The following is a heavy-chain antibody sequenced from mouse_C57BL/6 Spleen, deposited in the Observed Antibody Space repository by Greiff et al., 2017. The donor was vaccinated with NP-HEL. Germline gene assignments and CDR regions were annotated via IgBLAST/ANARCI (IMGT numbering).Heavy chain of an antibody. J-gene: IGHJ3*01. CDR1: GFTFSDYY. Sequence: DVMLVESGGGLVQPGGSLKLSCAASGFTFSDYYMYWVRQTPEKRLEWVAYISNGGGSTYYPDTVKGRFTISRDNAKNTLYLQMSRLKSEDTAMYYCARPYYDYGGFAYWGQGTLVTVSA. V-gene: IGHV5-12*01. CDR2: ISNGGGST. CDR3: ARPYYDYGGFAY. D-gene: IGHD2-4*01.